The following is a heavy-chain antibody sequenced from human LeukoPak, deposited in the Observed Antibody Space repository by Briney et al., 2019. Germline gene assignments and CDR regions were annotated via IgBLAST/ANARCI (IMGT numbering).Heavy chain of an antibody. CDR3: AREEGPFDY. J-gene: IGHJ4*02. CDR2: IRYDGSNK. CDR1: GFTFSSYG. Sequence: GPLRLSCAASGFTFSSYGMHWVRQAPGKGLEWVAVIRYDGSNKYYADSVKGRFTISRDNSKNTLYLQMNSLRAEDTAVYYCAREEGPFDYWGQGTLVTVSS. V-gene: IGHV3-33*01.